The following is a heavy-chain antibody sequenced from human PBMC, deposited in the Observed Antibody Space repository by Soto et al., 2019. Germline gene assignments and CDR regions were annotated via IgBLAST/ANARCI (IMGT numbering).Heavy chain of an antibody. J-gene: IGHJ4*02. CDR2: IFSNDEK. Sequence: GSGPTMVNPTETLTLTCTVSGFSLSNARMGVSWIRQPPGKALEWLAHIFSNDEKSYSTSLKSRLTISKDTSKSQVVLTMTNMDPVDTATYYCARADSSSWFRRFDYWGQGTLVTVSS. CDR1: GFSLSNARMG. CDR3: ARADSSSWFRRFDY. D-gene: IGHD6-13*01. V-gene: IGHV2-26*01.